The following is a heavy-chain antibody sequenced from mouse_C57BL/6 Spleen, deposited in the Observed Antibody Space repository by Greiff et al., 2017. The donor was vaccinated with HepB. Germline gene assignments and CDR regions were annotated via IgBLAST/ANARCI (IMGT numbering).Heavy chain of an antibody. CDR3: ARWPYGDY. V-gene: IGHV1-26*01. CDR1: GYTFTDYY. Sequence: EVQLQQSGPELVKPGASVKISCKASGYTFTDYYMNWVKQSPGKSLEWIGDINPNNGGTSYNQKFKGKATLTVDKSSSTAYMELRSLTSEDSAFYYCARWPYGDYWGQGTTLTVSS. D-gene: IGHD1-1*02. CDR2: INPNNGGT. J-gene: IGHJ2*01.